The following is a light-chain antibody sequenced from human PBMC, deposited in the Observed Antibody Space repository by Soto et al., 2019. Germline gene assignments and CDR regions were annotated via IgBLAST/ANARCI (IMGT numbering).Light chain of an antibody. J-gene: IGKJ2*01. CDR3: MQGTHWPPGMYT. CDR1: QSLVYRDGNTY. Sequence: DVVMTQSPLSLPVTLGQPASISCRSSQSLVYRDGNTYLNWFQQRPGQSPRRLIYKVSNRDSGVPDRFSGRGSGTDFTLKISRVEAEDVGVYYCMQGTHWPPGMYTFGQGTKLEIK. V-gene: IGKV2-30*01. CDR2: KVS.